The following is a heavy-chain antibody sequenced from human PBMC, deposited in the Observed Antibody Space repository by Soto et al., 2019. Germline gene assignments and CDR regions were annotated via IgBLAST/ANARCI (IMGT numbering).Heavy chain of an antibody. CDR1: GYSISAGGYY. CDR2: FYSSGSI. J-gene: IGHJ5*02. D-gene: IGHD6-19*01. V-gene: IGHV4-31*03. CDR3: ARMYSSGSGWFHP. Sequence: SETLSLTCFVSGYSISAGGYYWSWIRHHPGKGLEWIGSFYSSGSIIYNPSLRSRVSISGDTSSNQFSMSLASVTAADTARYYCARMYSSGSGWFHPWGQGTLVTVSS.